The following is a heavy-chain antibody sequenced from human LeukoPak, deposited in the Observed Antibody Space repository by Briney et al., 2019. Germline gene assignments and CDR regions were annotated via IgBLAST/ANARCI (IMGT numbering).Heavy chain of an antibody. V-gene: IGHV3-15*01. CDR3: TTEERVSSGYCSGGSCYIDY. CDR2: IKSKTDGGTT. CDR1: AFTFSNAW. D-gene: IGHD2-15*01. J-gene: IGHJ4*02. Sequence: GGSLRLSCAASAFTFSNAWMNWVRQAPGKGLEWVGRIKSKTDGGTTDYAAPVKGRFTISRDDSKNTLYLQMNSLKTEDTAVYYYTTEERVSSGYCSGGSCYIDYWGQGTLVTVSS.